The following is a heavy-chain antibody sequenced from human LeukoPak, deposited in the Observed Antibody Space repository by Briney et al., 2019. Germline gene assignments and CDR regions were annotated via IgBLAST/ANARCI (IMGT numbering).Heavy chain of an antibody. V-gene: IGHV3-30*02. D-gene: IGHD3-3*01. Sequence: GGSLRLSCAASGFSFRSCGMHWVRQAPGKGLEWVAFIQYDGSNKYYADSVKGRFTISRDNSKNTLFLQTNSLRAADTAVYYCAKGAGVGFDYWGQGTLVTVSS. CDR2: IQYDGSNK. CDR3: AKGAGVGFDY. CDR1: GFSFRSCG. J-gene: IGHJ4*02.